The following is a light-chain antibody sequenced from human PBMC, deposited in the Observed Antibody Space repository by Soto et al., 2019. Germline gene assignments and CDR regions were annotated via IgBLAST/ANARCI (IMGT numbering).Light chain of an antibody. Sequence: QSALTQPPSASGSPGQSVTISCTGTSSDVGGYNYVSWYQQHPGKAPKLMIYEVNKRPSGVPDHFSGSKSGNTASLTVSGLQAADEATYFCSSYAASNKLVFGGGTKLTVL. CDR1: SSDVGGYNY. CDR2: EVN. J-gene: IGLJ2*01. CDR3: SSYAASNKLV. V-gene: IGLV2-8*01.